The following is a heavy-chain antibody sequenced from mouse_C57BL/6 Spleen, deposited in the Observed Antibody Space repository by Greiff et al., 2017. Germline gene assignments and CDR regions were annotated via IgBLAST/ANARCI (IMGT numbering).Heavy chain of an antibody. V-gene: IGHV1-76*01. CDR1: GYTFTDSY. Sequence: QVHVKQSGAELVRPGASVKLSCKASGYTFTDSYINWVKQRPGQGLEWIARIYPGSGNTYSNEKFKGKATLTAEKSSSTAYMQLSSLTSEDSAVYFCARSQLGDDYCDYWGQGTTLTVSS. D-gene: IGHD4-1*02. CDR3: ARSQLGDDYCDY. CDR2: IYPGSGNT. J-gene: IGHJ2*01.